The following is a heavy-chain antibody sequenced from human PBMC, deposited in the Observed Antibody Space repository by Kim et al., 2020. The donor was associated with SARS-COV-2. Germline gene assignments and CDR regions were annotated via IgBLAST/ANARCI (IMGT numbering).Heavy chain of an antibody. J-gene: IGHJ6*02. CDR3: ARLGPVTANYYYGMDV. D-gene: IGHD2-21*02. V-gene: IGHV3-30*07. Sequence: SVRARFTISGDNSRNTVYLQMNSLRAEDTAVYYCARLGPVTANYYYGMDVWGQGTTVTVSS.